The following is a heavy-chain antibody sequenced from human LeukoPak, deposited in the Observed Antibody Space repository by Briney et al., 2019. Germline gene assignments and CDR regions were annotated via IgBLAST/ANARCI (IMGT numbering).Heavy chain of an antibody. Sequence: GGSLRLSCAASGFTVSSNYMSWVRQAPGKGLEWVSVIYSGGYTYYADSVKGRFTISRDNAKNSLHLQMNSLRAEDTAVYYCARPDYYDSSEGTDYWGQGTLVTVSS. V-gene: IGHV3-53*01. CDR3: ARPDYYDSSEGTDY. J-gene: IGHJ4*02. CDR1: GFTVSSNY. CDR2: IYSGGYT. D-gene: IGHD3-22*01.